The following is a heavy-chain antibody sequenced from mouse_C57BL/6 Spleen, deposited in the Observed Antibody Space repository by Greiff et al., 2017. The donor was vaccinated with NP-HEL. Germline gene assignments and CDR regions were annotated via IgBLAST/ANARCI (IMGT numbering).Heavy chain of an antibody. V-gene: IGHV10-1*01. CDR2: IRSKSNNYAT. Sequence: EVQGVESGGGLVQPKGSLKLSCAASGFSFNTYAMNWVRQAPGKGLEWVARIRSKSNNYATHYADSVKDRFTISRDDSESMLYLQMNNLKTEDTAMYYCVRWWDYWGQGTTLTVSS. CDR1: GFSFNTYA. CDR3: VRWWDY. D-gene: IGHD1-1*02. J-gene: IGHJ2*01.